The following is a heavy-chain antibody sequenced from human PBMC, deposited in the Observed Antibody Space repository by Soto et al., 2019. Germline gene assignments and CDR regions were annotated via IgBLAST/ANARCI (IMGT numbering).Heavy chain of an antibody. CDR3: AKGSFGFDY. D-gene: IGHD3-10*01. CDR1: GVTFTSYA. J-gene: IGHJ4*02. CDR2: ISKSGDST. Sequence: EVQLLESGGGLVQPGGSLRLSCAASGVTFTSYAMTWVRQVPGGGLQWVSSISKSGDSTYYADSVKGRFTTSRDNSKNTLYLQMNSLRAEDTAIYYCAKGSFGFDYWGQGTLVTVSS. V-gene: IGHV3-23*01.